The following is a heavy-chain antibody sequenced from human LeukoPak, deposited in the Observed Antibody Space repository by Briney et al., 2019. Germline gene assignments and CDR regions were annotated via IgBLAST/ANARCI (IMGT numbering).Heavy chain of an antibody. J-gene: IGHJ3*02. Sequence: SETLSLTCTVSGGSISSYYWSWIRQPPGKGLEWIGEINHSGSTNYNPSLKSRVTISVDTSKNQFSLKLSSVTAADTAVYYCARLVDSSSWYDAFDIWGQGTMVTVSS. CDR1: GGSISSYY. V-gene: IGHV4-34*01. D-gene: IGHD6-13*01. CDR2: INHSGST. CDR3: ARLVDSSSWYDAFDI.